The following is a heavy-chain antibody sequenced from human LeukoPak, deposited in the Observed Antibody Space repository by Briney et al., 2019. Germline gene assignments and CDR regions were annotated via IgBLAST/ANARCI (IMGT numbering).Heavy chain of an antibody. CDR3: ARGGTVVVISIYYFDY. CDR2: IYHSGST. Sequence: SETLSLTCAVSGGSISSGGYSWSWIRQPPGKGLEWIGYIYHSGSTYYNPSLKSRVTISVDTSKNQFSLKLNSVTAADTAVYYCARGGTVVVISIYYFDYWGQGTLVTVSS. D-gene: IGHD3-22*01. J-gene: IGHJ4*02. V-gene: IGHV4-30-2*01. CDR1: GGSISSGGYS.